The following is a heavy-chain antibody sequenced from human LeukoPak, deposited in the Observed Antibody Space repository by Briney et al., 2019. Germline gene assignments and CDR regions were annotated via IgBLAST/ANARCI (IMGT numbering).Heavy chain of an antibody. Sequence: SETRSLTCTVSGGSIRGYYWSWSRQPPGKGLEWIGYVYDNGNTNYNPSLKSRVTILVDTSKNQFSLKLTSLTAADTAVYYCARHMGAARVLRFDPWGQGILVTVSS. CDR3: ARHMGAARVLRFDP. V-gene: IGHV4-59*08. J-gene: IGHJ5*02. D-gene: IGHD6-25*01. CDR1: GGSIRGYY. CDR2: VYDNGNT.